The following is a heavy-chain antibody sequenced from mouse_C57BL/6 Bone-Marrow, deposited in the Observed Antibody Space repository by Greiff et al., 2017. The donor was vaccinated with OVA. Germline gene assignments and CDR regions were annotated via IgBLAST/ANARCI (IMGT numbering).Heavy chain of an antibody. D-gene: IGHD1-1*01. CDR3: ARSYYYGSSFDY. J-gene: IGHJ2*01. CDR2: IYPRSGNT. CDR1: GYTFTSYG. V-gene: IGHV1-81*01. Sequence: VQLQQSGAELARPGASVKLSCKASGYTFTSYGISWVKQRTGQGLEWIGEIYPRSGNTYYNEKFKGKATLTVDKPSSTAYMQLSSLTSEDSAVYYCARSYYYGSSFDYWGQGTTLTVSS.